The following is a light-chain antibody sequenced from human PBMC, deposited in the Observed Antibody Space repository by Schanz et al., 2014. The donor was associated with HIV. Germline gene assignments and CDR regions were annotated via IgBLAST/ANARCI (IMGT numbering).Light chain of an antibody. CDR2: AVT. Sequence: QSALTQPASVSGSPGQSITISCIGTTYDIGGHDFVSWYQQRPGEAPKLIIYAVTDRPSGISNRFSGSKSGNTASLTISGLQAEDEADYYCCSYAGSYPPLYVFGTGTKLTVL. V-gene: IGLV2-14*03. CDR1: TYDIGGHDF. J-gene: IGLJ1*01. CDR3: CSYAGSYPPLYV.